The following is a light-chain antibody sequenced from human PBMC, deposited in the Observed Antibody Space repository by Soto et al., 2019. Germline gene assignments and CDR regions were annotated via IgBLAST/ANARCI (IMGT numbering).Light chain of an antibody. J-gene: IGKJ1*01. CDR2: AGS. Sequence: ETVLTQSPGTLSVSPGDRVTLSCRASQSISINLAWYQHKPGQAPRLLIHAGSTRATGIPARISGSGSGTEFTLTISSLQSEDFAVYYCQQFRNWPWTFGQGTKVEV. CDR1: QSISIN. V-gene: IGKV3D-15*01. CDR3: QQFRNWPWT.